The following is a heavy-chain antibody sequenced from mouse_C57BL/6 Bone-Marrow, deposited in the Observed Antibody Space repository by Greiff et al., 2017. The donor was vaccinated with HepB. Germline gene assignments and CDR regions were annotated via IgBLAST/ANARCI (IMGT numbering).Heavy chain of an antibody. CDR3: ARDDGYFLYYFDY. J-gene: IGHJ2*01. CDR1: GYTFTSYW. D-gene: IGHD2-3*01. Sequence: QVQLQQPGAELVKPGASVKMSCKASGYTFTSYWITWVKQRPGQGLEWIGDIYPGSGSTNYNEKFTSKATLTVDTSSSTAYIQLSSLTSEDAAVYYCARDDGYFLYYFDYWGQGTTLTVSS. CDR2: IYPGSGST. V-gene: IGHV1-55*01.